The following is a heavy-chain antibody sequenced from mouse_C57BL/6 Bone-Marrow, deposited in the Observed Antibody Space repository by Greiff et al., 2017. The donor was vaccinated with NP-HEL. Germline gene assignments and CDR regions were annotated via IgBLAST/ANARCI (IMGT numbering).Heavy chain of an antibody. CDR3: ARDVDY. Sequence: VQLQQSGAELVKPGAPVKLSCTASGFNITDYYMHWVKQRPEQGLEWIGRIDPEDGETKYAPKFQGKATITADTSSNTAYLQLSSLTSEDTAVYYGARDVDYGGQGTTLTVAS. J-gene: IGHJ2*01. CDR1: GFNITDYY. CDR2: IDPEDGET. V-gene: IGHV14-2*01.